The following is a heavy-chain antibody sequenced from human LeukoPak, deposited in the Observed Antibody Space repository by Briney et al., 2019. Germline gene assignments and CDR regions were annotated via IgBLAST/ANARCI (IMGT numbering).Heavy chain of an antibody. CDR1: GFTFSTFW. CDR2: IKYDGSEK. CDR3: ARTLAPPYDFWRGYFQY. D-gene: IGHD3-3*01. Sequence: GGSLRLSCTASGFTFSTFWMSWVRQAPGKGLEWVANIKYDGSEKYYVDSVKGRFTISRDNAKKSLYLQMNSLRAEDTAVYYCARTLAPPYDFWRGYFQYWGQGTQVTVSS. V-gene: IGHV3-7*01. J-gene: IGHJ4*02.